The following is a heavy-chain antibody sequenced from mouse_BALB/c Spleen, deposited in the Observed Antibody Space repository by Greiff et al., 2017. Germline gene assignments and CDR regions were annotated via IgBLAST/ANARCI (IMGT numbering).Heavy chain of an antibody. CDR1: GYTFTSYW. J-gene: IGHJ1*01. V-gene: IGHV1-7*01. Sequence: QVQLQQSGAELAKPGASVKMSCKASGYTFTSYWMHWVKQRPGQGLEWIGYINPSTGYTEYNQKFKDKATLTADKSSSTAYMQLSSLTSEDSAVYDCARKDYGSRGGYFDVWGAGTTVTVSS. CDR3: ARKDYGSRGGYFDV. D-gene: IGHD1-1*01. CDR2: INPSTGYT.